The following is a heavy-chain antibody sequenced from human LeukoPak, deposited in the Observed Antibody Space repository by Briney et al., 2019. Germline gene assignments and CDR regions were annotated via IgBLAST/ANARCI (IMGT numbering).Heavy chain of an antibody. J-gene: IGHJ3*02. V-gene: IGHV4-31*03. CDR3: ARLTVTAIPHDAFDI. D-gene: IGHD2-21*02. CDR1: GGSISSGGYY. Sequence: SETLSLTCTVSGGSISSGGYYWSWIRQHPGKGLEWIGYIYYSGSTYYNPSLKSRVTISVDTSKNQFSLKLSSVSAADTAVYYCARLTVTAIPHDAFDIWGQGTMVTVSS. CDR2: IYYSGST.